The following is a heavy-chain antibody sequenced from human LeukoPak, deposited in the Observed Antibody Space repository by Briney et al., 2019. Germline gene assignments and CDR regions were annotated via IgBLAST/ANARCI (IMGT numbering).Heavy chain of an antibody. CDR3: ARDKDYGFDY. J-gene: IGHJ4*02. V-gene: IGHV3-48*02. D-gene: IGHD4-17*01. CDR2: ISGII. CDR1: GFTFSVAW. Sequence: GGSLRLSCAASGFTFSVAWMNWVRQAPGKGLEWVSYISGIIFYADSVKGRFTISRDNAKNSLYLQMNSLRDEDTAVYYCARDKDYGFDYWGQGILVSVSS.